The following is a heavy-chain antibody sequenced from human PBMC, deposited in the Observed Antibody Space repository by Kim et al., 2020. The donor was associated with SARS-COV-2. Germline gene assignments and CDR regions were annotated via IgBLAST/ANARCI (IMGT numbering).Heavy chain of an antibody. J-gene: IGHJ4*02. V-gene: IGHV1-46*01. D-gene: IGHD6-13*01. Sequence: GQKFQGSVTMTRDTSTSTVYMELSSLRSEDTAVYYCARDSEQQQLVFDYWGQGTLVTVSS. CDR3: ARDSEQQQLVFDY.